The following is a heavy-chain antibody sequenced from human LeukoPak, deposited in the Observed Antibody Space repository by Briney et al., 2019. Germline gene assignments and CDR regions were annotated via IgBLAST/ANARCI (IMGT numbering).Heavy chain of an antibody. CDR1: GFTFSSYS. V-gene: IGHV3-48*04. Sequence: GGSLRLSCAASGFTFSSYSMNWVRQAPGKGLEWVSYISSSSSTIYYADSVKGRFTISRDNAKNSLYLQMNSLRAEDTAVCYCAIHATYYYYGMDVWGQGTTVTVSS. CDR3: AIHATYYYYGMDV. J-gene: IGHJ6*02. CDR2: ISSSSSTI.